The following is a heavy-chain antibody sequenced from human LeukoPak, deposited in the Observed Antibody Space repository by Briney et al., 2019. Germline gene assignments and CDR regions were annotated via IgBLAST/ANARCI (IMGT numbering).Heavy chain of an antibody. CDR1: GFTFSSYG. D-gene: IGHD2-15*01. Sequence: PGRSLRLSCAASGFTFSSYGMHWVRQAPGKGLEWVAVIWYDGSNKYYADSVKGRFTISRDNSKNTLYLQMTSLRAEDTAVYYCARDYCSGGSCYSPWFDPWGQGTLVTVSS. J-gene: IGHJ5*02. CDR3: ARDYCSGGSCYSPWFDP. CDR2: IWYDGSNK. V-gene: IGHV3-33*01.